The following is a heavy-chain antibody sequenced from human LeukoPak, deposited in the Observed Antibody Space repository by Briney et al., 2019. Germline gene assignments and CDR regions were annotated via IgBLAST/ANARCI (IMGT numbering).Heavy chain of an antibody. D-gene: IGHD4-23*01. CDR1: GFTFSSYT. Sequence: GGSLRLSCAASGFTFSSYTMHWVRQAPGKGLEWVAVISYDGSNEYYADSVKGRFTISRDNAKNSLYLQMNSLRAEDTAVYYCASTVVTPVYWGQGTLVTVSS. CDR3: ASTVVTPVY. J-gene: IGHJ4*02. V-gene: IGHV3-30-3*01. CDR2: ISYDGSNE.